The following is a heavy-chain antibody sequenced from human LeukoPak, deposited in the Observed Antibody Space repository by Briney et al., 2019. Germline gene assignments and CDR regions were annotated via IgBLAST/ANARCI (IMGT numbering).Heavy chain of an antibody. J-gene: IGHJ4*01. V-gene: IGHV3-64D*09. CDR1: GFPFSSFA. CDR2: INSNGDIT. Sequence: SGGSLRLSCSASGFPFSSFAMHWVRQAPGEGLEYVSAINSNGDITDYADSVKGRFTISRDSYKNTLYLHTSSLRAEDTAVYYCVKSPHASSSYFDYWGQGTLVTVSS. CDR3: VKSPHASSSYFDY. D-gene: IGHD6-19*01.